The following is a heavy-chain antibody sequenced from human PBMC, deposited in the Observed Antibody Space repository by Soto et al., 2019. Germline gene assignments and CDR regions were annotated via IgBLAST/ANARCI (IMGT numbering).Heavy chain of an antibody. Sequence: QVQLAQSGAEVKKPGASITVSCKASGYSFSTNGVSWVRQAPGQGLEWMGWISANTGDTLYAEKFEDRITLTADTPTTTAYMELRSLRPDDTATYFCARDKVDFTFGPWGQVTLITVSS. D-gene: IGHD3-3*01. CDR3: ARDKVDFTFGP. J-gene: IGHJ4*02. V-gene: IGHV1-18*04. CDR2: ISANTGDT. CDR1: GYSFSTNG.